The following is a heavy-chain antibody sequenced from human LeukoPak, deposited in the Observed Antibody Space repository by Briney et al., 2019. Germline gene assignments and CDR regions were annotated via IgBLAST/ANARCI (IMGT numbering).Heavy chain of an antibody. V-gene: IGHV4-59*01. J-gene: IGHJ4*02. CDR3: ARDGYSSSWYYFDY. Sequence: PSETLSLTCTVSGGSISSYYWSWIRQPPGKGLEWIGYIYYSGSTNYNPSLKSRVTISVDTSKNQFSLKLSSVTAAATAVYYCARDGYSSSWYYFDYWGQGTLVTVSS. D-gene: IGHD6-13*01. CDR2: IYYSGST. CDR1: GGSISSYY.